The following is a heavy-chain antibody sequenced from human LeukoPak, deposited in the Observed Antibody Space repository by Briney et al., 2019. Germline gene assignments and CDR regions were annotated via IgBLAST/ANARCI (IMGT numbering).Heavy chain of an antibody. CDR1: GGSISSYY. D-gene: IGHD6-6*01. Sequence: PSETLSLTCTVSGGSISSYYWSWIRQPPGKGLEWIGYIYYSGSTNYNPSLKSRVTISVDTSKNQFSLKLSSVTAADTAVYYCARVPAAASPVFLDYWGQGTLLTVSS. CDR2: IYYSGST. CDR3: ARVPAAASPVFLDY. V-gene: IGHV4-59*01. J-gene: IGHJ4*02.